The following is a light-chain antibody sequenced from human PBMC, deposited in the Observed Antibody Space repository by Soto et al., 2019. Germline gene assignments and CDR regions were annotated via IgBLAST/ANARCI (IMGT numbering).Light chain of an antibody. Sequence: EIVMTQSPATLSVSPGERATLSCSASQSVSSNLAWYQQKPGQAHRLLIYGASTRDTGIPARFSGSGSGTEFTLTISSLQSEDFAVYYCQQYNKWPYTFGQGTKLEIK. J-gene: IGKJ2*01. CDR1: QSVSSN. V-gene: IGKV3-15*01. CDR2: GAS. CDR3: QQYNKWPYT.